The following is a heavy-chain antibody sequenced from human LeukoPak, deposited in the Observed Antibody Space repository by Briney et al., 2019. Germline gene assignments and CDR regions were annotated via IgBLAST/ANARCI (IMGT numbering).Heavy chain of an antibody. J-gene: IGHJ3*02. Sequence: SETLSLTCTVSGYSISSGYYWGWIRQPPGKGLEWIGSIYHSGSTYYNPSLKSRVTISVDTSKNQFSLKLSSVTAADTAVYYCAREPRDFWSFHAFYAFDIWGQGTMVTVSS. CDR1: GYSISSGYY. D-gene: IGHD3-3*01. V-gene: IGHV4-38-2*02. CDR3: AREPRDFWSFHAFYAFDI. CDR2: IYHSGST.